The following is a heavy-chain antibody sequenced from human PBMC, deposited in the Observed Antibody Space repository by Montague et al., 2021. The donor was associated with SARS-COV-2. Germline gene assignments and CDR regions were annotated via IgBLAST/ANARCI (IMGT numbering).Heavy chain of an antibody. J-gene: IGHJ6*03. CDR1: GGSFSGYY. CDR2: INHSGST. D-gene: IGHD2-2*01. V-gene: IGHV4-34*01. CDR3: ARARQDVVVPALGIGAYYYYYYMDV. Sequence: SETLSLTCAAYGGSFSGYYWSWIRQPPGKGLEWIGKINHSGSTNYNPSLKSRVTISVDTSKNQFSLKLSSVTAADTAVYYCARARQDVVVPALGIGAYYYYYYMDVWGKGTTVTVSS.